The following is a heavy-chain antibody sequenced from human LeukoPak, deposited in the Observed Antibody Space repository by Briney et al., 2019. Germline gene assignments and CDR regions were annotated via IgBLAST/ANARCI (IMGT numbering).Heavy chain of an antibody. CDR3: PKDRPYFDY. J-gene: IGHJ4*02. CDR2: ISSSGGST. Sequence: GGSLRLSCAASVFTFSNFAMSWVRQAPGKGLEWVSAISSSGGSTYYADTVKGRFTISRDNSKNTLYLQMNSLRAEDTAVYYCPKDRPYFDYWGQGTLVTVSA. V-gene: IGHV3-23*01. CDR1: VFTFSNFA.